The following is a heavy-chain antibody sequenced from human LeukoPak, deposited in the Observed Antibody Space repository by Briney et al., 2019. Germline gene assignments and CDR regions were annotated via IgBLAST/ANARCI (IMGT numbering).Heavy chain of an antibody. J-gene: IGHJ3*02. CDR3: ARDLWFGAGRTFDI. CDR1: GYSISSGYY. CDR2: IYHSGRT. D-gene: IGHD3-10*01. Sequence: SSETLSLTCTVSGYSISSGYYWGWIRQPPGKGLEWIGSIYHSGRTFYNPSLKSRVTISVDTSKNQFSLKLTSVTAADTAVYYCARDLWFGAGRTFDIWGQGTMVTVSS. V-gene: IGHV4-38-2*02.